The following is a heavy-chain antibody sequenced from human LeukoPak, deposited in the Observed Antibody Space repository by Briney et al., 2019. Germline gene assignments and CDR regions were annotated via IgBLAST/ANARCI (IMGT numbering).Heavy chain of an antibody. CDR2: IYYSGST. CDR1: GGSISSSDYY. V-gene: IGHV4-39*01. D-gene: IGHD1-26*01. CDR3: ARIVGASDY. Sequence: SETLSLTCSVSGGSISSSDYYGAWIRQPPGKGLEWIGSIYYSGSTYYNPSLKSRVTISVDTSKNQFSLKLSSVTAADTAVYYCARIVGASDYWGQGTLVTVSS. J-gene: IGHJ4*02.